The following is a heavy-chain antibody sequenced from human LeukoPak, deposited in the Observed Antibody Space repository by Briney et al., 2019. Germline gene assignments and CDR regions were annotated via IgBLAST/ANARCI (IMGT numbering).Heavy chain of an antibody. CDR2: IIPIFGTA. D-gene: IGHD3-10*01. CDR1: GGTFSTYA. CDR3: ARVFARGGEISGSYYYY. V-gene: IGHV1-69*05. Sequence: SVKVSCKASGGTFSTYAINWVRQAPGQGLEWMGGIIPIFGTANYAQKFQGRVTISTDECTSTAYMELSSLISEDAAVYYCARVFARGGEISGSYYYYWGQGTLVTVSS. J-gene: IGHJ4*02.